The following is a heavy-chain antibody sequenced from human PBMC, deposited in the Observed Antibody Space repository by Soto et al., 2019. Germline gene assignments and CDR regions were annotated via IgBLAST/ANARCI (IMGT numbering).Heavy chain of an antibody. D-gene: IGHD1-1*01. CDR3: ARVRLGMATTRPIDY. Sequence: EVQLVESGGGLVQPGGSLGLSCAASGFIFSDHYMDWVRQAPGKGLEWVARIRNKANSYATHYATSVKGRFTISRDDSNNSLFLQMPRLTAEDTAVYYCARVRLGMATTRPIDYWGQGTLVPVSS. CDR1: GFIFSDHY. V-gene: IGHV3-72*01. J-gene: IGHJ4*02. CDR2: IRNKANSYAT.